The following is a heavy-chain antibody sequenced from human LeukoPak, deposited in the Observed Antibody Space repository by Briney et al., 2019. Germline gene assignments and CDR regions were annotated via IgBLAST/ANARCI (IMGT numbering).Heavy chain of an antibody. V-gene: IGHV6-1*01. J-gene: IGHJ5*02. CDR3: ARTAAGKGCFDP. CDR2: TYYRSNWFN. D-gene: IGHD6-13*01. Sequence: RTYYRSNWFNDYAVSVKSRITINLDTSKNQFSLQLISVTPEDTAVYYCARTAAGKGCFDPWGQGTLVTVSS.